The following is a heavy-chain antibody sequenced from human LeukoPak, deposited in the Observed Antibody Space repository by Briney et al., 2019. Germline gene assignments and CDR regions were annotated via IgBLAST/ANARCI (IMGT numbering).Heavy chain of an antibody. CDR2: INHSGST. V-gene: IGHV4-34*01. CDR3: ARSRRGYDYRLPFDY. J-gene: IGHJ4*02. Sequence: LETLSLTCAVYGGSFSGYYWSWIRQPPGKGLEWIGEINHSGSTNYNPSLKSRVTISVDTSKNQFSLKLSSVTAAETAVYYCARSRRGYDYRLPFDYWGQGTLVTVSS. D-gene: IGHD5-12*01. CDR1: GGSFSGYY.